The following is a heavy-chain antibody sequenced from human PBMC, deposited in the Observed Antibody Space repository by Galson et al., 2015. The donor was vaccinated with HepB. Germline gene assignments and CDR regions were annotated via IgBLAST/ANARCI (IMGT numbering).Heavy chain of an antibody. CDR2: IWYDGSNK. CDR3: ASSRSSWYHHFDY. D-gene: IGHD6-13*01. CDR1: GFTLSSYG. Sequence: SLRLSCAGSGFTLSSYGMHWVRQAPGKGLEWVAVIWYDGSNKNYADSVKGRFTISRDNSKNTLYLQMNSLRAEDTAVYYCASSRSSWYHHFDYCGQGTLVNVSP. J-gene: IGHJ4*02. V-gene: IGHV3-33*08.